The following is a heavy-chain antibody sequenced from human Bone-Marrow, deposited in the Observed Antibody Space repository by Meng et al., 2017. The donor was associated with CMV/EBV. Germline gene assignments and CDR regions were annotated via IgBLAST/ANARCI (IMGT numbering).Heavy chain of an antibody. V-gene: IGHV3-13*01. Sequence: GESLKISCAASGFTFSSYDMHWVRQATGKGLEWVSAIGTAGDTYYPGSVKGRFTISRENAKNSLYLQMNSLRAGDTAVYYCAREQRVIGSSLNWYFDVWGRGTLVTVSS. CDR1: GFTFSSYD. J-gene: IGHJ2*01. CDR2: IGTAGDT. CDR3: AREQRVIGSSLNWYFDV. D-gene: IGHD1-26*01.